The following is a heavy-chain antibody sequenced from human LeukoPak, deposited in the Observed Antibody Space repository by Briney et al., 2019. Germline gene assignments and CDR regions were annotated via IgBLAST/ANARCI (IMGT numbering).Heavy chain of an antibody. D-gene: IGHD3-22*01. CDR3: AKGGLWDSSGYYYATEY. V-gene: IGHV3-23*01. Sequence: GGSLRLSCAASGINFSGYAMHWVRQAPGKGLEWVSAISASGSSTFYADSVKGRFTISRDNSKNTLYLQMNSLRGDDTAVYYCAKGGLWDSSGYYYATEYWGQGTLVTVSS. CDR2: ISASGSST. CDR1: GINFSGYA. J-gene: IGHJ4*02.